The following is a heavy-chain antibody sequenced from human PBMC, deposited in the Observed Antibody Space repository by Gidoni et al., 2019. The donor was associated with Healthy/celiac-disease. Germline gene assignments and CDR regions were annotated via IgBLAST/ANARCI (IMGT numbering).Heavy chain of an antibody. CDR2: IKSKTDGGTT. J-gene: IGHJ5*02. CDR1: GFPFSNAW. D-gene: IGHD5-12*01. CDR3: TTESGYANWFDP. V-gene: IGHV3-15*01. Sequence: EVQLVESVGGLVKPGWSLRLSCAASGFPFSNAWMSWVRQAPGKGLEWVGRIKSKTDGGTTDYAAPVKGRFTISRDDSKNTLYLQMNSLKTEDTAVYYCTTESGYANWFDPWGQGTLVTVSS.